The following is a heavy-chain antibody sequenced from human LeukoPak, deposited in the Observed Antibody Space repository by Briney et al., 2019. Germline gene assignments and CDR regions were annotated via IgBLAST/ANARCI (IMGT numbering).Heavy chain of an antibody. V-gene: IGHV1-69*04. CDR3: ARDGNAGALDY. J-gene: IGHJ4*02. Sequence: ASVKVSCKASGYTFTGYYMHWVRQAPGQGLEWMGRIIPILGIANYAQKFQGRVTITADKSTSTAYMELSSLRSEDTAVYYCARDGNAGALDYWGQGTLVTVSS. CDR2: IIPILGIA. CDR1: GYTFTGYY. D-gene: IGHD1-26*01.